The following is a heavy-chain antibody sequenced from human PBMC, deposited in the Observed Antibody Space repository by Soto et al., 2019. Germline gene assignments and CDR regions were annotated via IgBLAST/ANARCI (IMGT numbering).Heavy chain of an antibody. D-gene: IGHD1-26*01. CDR2: INSDGSST. CDR3: ARDGEGGSYTAYYFDY. V-gene: IGHV3-74*01. CDR1: GFTFSSYW. Sequence: GGSLRLSCAASGFTFSSYWMHWVRQAPGKGLVWVSRINSDGSSTSYADSVKGRFTISRDNAKNTLYLQMNSLRAEDTAVYYCARDGEGGSYTAYYFDYWGQGTLVTVSS. J-gene: IGHJ4*02.